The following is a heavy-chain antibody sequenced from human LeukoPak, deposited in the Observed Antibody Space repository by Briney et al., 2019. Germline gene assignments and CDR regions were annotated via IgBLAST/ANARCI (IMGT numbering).Heavy chain of an antibody. CDR2: IIPVLDMA. D-gene: IGHD4-17*01. CDR1: GGTLNSYA. CDR3: ARDRLDYGDSYTLDS. Sequence: GASVKVPCKASGGTLNSYAISWVRQAPGQGLEWMGRIIPVLDMANHAEEFQARVTITADKSTSTAYMELSSLRSEDTAVYYCARDRLDYGDSYTLDSWGQGTLVTVSS. V-gene: IGHV1-69*04. J-gene: IGHJ4*02.